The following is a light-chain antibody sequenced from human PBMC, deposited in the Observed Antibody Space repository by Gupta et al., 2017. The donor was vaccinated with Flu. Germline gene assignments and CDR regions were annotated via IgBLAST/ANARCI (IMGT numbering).Light chain of an antibody. J-gene: IGKJ1*01. CDR2: KAS. V-gene: IGKV1-5*03. CDR3: QQDNNFPWT. CDR1: QSVSGW. Sequence: DIQMTQSPSTLSASVGDRVTITCRASQSVSGWLAWYQQKPGKAPNLLMYKASSLESGVPSRFSGSGSGTEFILTITSLQPDDFATYYCQQDNNFPWTFGQGTKVEI.